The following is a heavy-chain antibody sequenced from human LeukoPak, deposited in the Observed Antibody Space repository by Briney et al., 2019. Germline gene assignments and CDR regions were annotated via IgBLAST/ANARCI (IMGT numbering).Heavy chain of an antibody. CDR3: ARARRVDYNWFDP. Sequence: GASVKVSCKASGGTFSSYAIIWVRQASGQGLEWMGGIIPTFGTANYAQKFQGRVTMTRDTSISTAYMELSRLRSDDTAVYYCARARRVDYNWFDPWGQGTLVTVSS. CDR1: GGTFSSYA. J-gene: IGHJ5*02. CDR2: IIPTFGTA. V-gene: IGHV1-69*05.